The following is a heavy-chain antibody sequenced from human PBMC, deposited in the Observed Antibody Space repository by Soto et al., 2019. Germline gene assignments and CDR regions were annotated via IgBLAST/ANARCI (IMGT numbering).Heavy chain of an antibody. CDR3: ARDKVLRDTAMAYYYFYGMDV. J-gene: IGHJ6*02. V-gene: IGHV3-33*01. CDR2: IWYDGSNK. CDR1: GFTFSSYG. Sequence: QVQLVESGGGVFQPGRSLRLSCAASGFTFSSYGMHWVRQAPGKGLEWVAVIWYDGSNKYYADSVKGRFTISRDNSKNTLYLQRNRLTAEETAVYYCARDKVLRDTAMAYYYFYGMDVWGQGTTVTV. D-gene: IGHD5-18*01.